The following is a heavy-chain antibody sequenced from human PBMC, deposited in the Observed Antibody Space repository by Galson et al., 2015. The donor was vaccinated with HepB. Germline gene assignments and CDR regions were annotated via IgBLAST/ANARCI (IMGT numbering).Heavy chain of an antibody. V-gene: IGHV1-18*04. J-gene: IGHJ3*02. Sequence: SVKVSCKASGYTFTSYGISWVRQAPGQGLEWMGWISAYNGNTNYAQKLQGRVTMTTDTSTSTAYMELRSLRSDDTAVYYCAARSGSYYRHNAFDIWGQGTMVTVSS. CDR3: AARSGSYYRHNAFDI. D-gene: IGHD1-26*01. CDR1: GYTFTSYG. CDR2: ISAYNGNT.